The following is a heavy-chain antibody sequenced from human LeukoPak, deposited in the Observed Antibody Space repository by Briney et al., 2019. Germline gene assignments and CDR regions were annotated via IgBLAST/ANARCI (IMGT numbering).Heavy chain of an antibody. J-gene: IGHJ3*02. D-gene: IGHD4-17*01. CDR2: IYSGGST. CDR3: ASPTVTTGNDAFYI. Sequence: GGSLRLSCAASGFTVSSNYMRWVRQAPGKGLEWVSVIYSGGSTYYADSVKGRFTISRDNSKNTLYLQMNSMRAEDTAVYYCASPTVTTGNDAFYISGQGTMLTVSS. V-gene: IGHV3-66*01. CDR1: GFTVSSNY.